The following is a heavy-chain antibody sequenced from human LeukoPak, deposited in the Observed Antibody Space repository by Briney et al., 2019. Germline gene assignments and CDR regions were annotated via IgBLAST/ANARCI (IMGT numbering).Heavy chain of an antibody. D-gene: IGHD3-10*01. CDR3: ARDFGQWTQFDP. J-gene: IGHJ5*02. CDR1: GYTFTSYD. CDR2: MNPNSGNT. Sequence: ASVKVSCKASGYTFTSYDVNWVRQATGQGLEWMGWMNPNSGNTGFAQKFQGRVTMTRNTSISTAYMELSSLRSEDTAVYYCARDFGQWTQFDPWGQGTLVIVSS. V-gene: IGHV1-8*01.